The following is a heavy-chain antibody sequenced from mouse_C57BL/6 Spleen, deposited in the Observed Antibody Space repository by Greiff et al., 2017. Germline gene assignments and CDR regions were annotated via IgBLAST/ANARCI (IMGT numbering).Heavy chain of an antibody. CDR2: ISDGGSYT. D-gene: IGHD2-5*01. V-gene: IGHV5-4*01. Sequence: EVKVVESGGGLVKPGGSLKLSCAASGFTFSSYAMSWVRQTPEKRLEWVATISDGGSYTYYPDNVKGRFTISRDNAKNNLYLQMSHLKSEDTAMYYCARDNSNSGGFAYWGQGTLVTVSA. CDR1: GFTFSSYA. CDR3: ARDNSNSGGFAY. J-gene: IGHJ3*01.